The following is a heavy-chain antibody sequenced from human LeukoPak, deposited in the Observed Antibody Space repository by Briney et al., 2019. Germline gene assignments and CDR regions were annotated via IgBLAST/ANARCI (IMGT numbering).Heavy chain of an antibody. CDR1: GFTFSSYG. V-gene: IGHV3-30*18. CDR2: ISYDGSNK. J-gene: IGHJ4*02. D-gene: IGHD6-13*01. CDR3: AKDSSSCPFDY. Sequence: GGSLRLSCAASGFTFSSYGMHWVRQAPGKGLEWVAVISYDGSNKYYADSVKGRLTISRDNSKNTLYLQMNSLRAEDTAVYYCAKDSSSCPFDYWGQGTLVTVSS.